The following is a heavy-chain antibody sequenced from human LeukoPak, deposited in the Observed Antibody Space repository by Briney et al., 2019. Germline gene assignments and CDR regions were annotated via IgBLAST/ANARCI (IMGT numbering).Heavy chain of an antibody. CDR2: IYTSGST. J-gene: IGHJ6*03. V-gene: IGHV4-61*05. Sequence: PSETLSLTCTVSGGSISSSSYYWGWIRQPPGKGLEWIGRIYTSGSTNYNPSLKSRVTMSVDTSKNQFSLKLSSVTAADTAVYYCASRRVTQTYYDFWSGYYRSTGYYYYMDVWGKGTTVTVSS. CDR3: ASRRVTQTYYDFWSGYYRSTGYYYYMDV. CDR1: GGSISSSSYY. D-gene: IGHD3-3*01.